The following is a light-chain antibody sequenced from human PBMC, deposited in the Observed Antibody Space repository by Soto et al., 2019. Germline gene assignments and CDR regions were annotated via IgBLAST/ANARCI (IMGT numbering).Light chain of an antibody. CDR3: SAYTSSSAL. J-gene: IGLJ1*01. V-gene: IGLV2-14*01. CDR2: AVT. CDR1: SSDVGGYNY. Sequence: QSVLTQPASVSGSPGQSITISCTGTSSDVGGYNYVSWYQQHPAKAPKLMIYAVTDRPSGVSSRFSGSKSGNTASLTISGLQAEDVADYDCSAYTSSSALFGTGTKVTVL.